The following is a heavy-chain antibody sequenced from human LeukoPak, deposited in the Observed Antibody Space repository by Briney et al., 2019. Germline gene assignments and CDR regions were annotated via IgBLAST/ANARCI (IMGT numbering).Heavy chain of an antibody. Sequence: GGSLRLSCAASGFTFSSYAMSWVRHAPGKGLVWVSRINGDGSTTTYADSVKGRFTISRDNAKNTLYLQMNTLRAEDTAVYYCARGFGELSLGWFDPWGQGTLVTVSS. J-gene: IGHJ5*02. CDR3: ARGFGELSLGWFDP. V-gene: IGHV3-74*01. CDR1: GFTFSSYA. D-gene: IGHD3-10*01. CDR2: INGDGSTT.